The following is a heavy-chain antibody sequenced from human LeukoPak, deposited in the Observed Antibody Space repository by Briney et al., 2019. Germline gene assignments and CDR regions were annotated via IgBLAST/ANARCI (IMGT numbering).Heavy chain of an antibody. Sequence: PGGSLRLSCAASGFTFSDYYMSWIRQAPGKGLEWVSAISGSGGSTYYADSVKGRFTISRDNSKNTLYLQMNSLRAEDTAVYYCAKLRDKLGYPDYWGQGTLVTVSS. CDR2: ISGSGGST. V-gene: IGHV3-23*01. D-gene: IGHD7-27*01. J-gene: IGHJ4*02. CDR3: AKLRDKLGYPDY. CDR1: GFTFSDYY.